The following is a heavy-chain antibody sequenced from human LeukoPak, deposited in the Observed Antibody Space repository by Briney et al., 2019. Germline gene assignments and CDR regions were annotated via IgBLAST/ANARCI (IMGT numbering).Heavy chain of an antibody. CDR3: ARDDGIAFDY. CDR1: GFTVSSNY. J-gene: IGHJ4*02. V-gene: IGHV3-53*04. CDR2: IYSGGST. D-gene: IGHD1-14*01. Sequence: GGSLRLSCAASGFTVSSNYMSWVRQAPGKGLEWVSVIYSGGSTYYADSVKGRFTISRHNSKNTLHPQMNSLRAEDTAVYYCARDDGIAFDYWGQGTLVTVSS.